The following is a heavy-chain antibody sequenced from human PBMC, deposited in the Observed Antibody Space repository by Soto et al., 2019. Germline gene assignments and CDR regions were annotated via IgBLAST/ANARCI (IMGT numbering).Heavy chain of an antibody. CDR3: VKFRGRAYPYYYMDV. Sequence: DVQLLESGGGLVQWGGSLRLSCVTSGFTFSTYGMTWVRQAQGKGLEWVPYGGSGGSRYYAESVKGRFTISRDNSKNTLSLEMNSLRAEDTATYYCVKFRGRAYPYYYMDVWGKGTTVTVSS. CDR1: GFTFSTYG. CDR2: GGSGGSR. D-gene: IGHD3-10*01. V-gene: IGHV3-23*01. J-gene: IGHJ6*03.